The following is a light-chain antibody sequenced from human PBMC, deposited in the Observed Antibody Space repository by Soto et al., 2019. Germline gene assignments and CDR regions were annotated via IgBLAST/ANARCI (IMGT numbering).Light chain of an antibody. Sequence: IVLTQSPGTLALSPGERATLSSRAIQSVSSSYLAWYQQKSCQALRKLIYGASSRATSIPDRFRGSGSGTDFTLTITRLEREDFAVYYCQPFHASCGGGTRVEIK. J-gene: IGKJ4*01. CDR1: QSVSSSY. CDR2: GAS. CDR3: QPFHAS. V-gene: IGKV3-20*01.